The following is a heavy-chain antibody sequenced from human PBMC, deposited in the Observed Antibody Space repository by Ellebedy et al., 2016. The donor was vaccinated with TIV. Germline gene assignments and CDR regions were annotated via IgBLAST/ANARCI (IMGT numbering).Heavy chain of an antibody. V-gene: IGHV1-3*01. J-gene: IGHJ4*02. D-gene: IGHD6-13*01. CDR2: INAGNGNT. Sequence: ASVKVSXKASGYTFTSYAMHWVRQAPGQRLEWMGWINAGNGNTKYSQKFQGRVTITRDTSASTAYMELSSLRSDDTAVYYCARVAAGNTPDYWGQGTLVTVSS. CDR1: GYTFTSYA. CDR3: ARVAAGNTPDY.